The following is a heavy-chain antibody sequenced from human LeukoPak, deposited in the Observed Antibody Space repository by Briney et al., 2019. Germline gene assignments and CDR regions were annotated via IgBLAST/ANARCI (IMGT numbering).Heavy chain of an antibody. Sequence: GGSLRLSCAASGFTFSSYWMNWARQAPGKGLEWVASINHDGNVNYYVDSVKGRFTISRDNAKNSLYLQMSNLRAEDTAVYFCARGGGLDVWGQGATVTVSS. CDR1: GFTFSSYW. D-gene: IGHD3-16*01. V-gene: IGHV3-7*03. J-gene: IGHJ6*02. CDR2: INHDGNVN. CDR3: ARGGGLDV.